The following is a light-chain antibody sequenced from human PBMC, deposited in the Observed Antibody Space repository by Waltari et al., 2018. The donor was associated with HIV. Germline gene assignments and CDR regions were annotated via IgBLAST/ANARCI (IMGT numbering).Light chain of an antibody. V-gene: IGLV1-51*02. Sequence: QSVLTQPPSVSAAPGQRVTISCSGSTSNLGNNYVCWYQQFPGTAPKLLIYENDKRPSGIPDRFSGSNSGTSATLDITGLQTGDEADYYCGTWDSRLRAEVFGGGTKLTVL. CDR1: TSNLGNNY. J-gene: IGLJ2*01. CDR3: GTWDSRLRAEV. CDR2: END.